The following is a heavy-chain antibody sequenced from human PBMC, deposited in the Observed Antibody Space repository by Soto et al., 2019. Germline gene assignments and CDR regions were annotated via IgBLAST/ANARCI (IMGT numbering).Heavy chain of an antibody. V-gene: IGHV3-74*01. CDR2: SNSDGSST. CDR1: GFTFSNFW. CDR3: ARGRYGSGSAVDY. J-gene: IGHJ4*02. D-gene: IGHD3-10*01. Sequence: EVQVVESGGGLVQPGGSLRLSCAASGFTFSNFWMHWVRQAPGKGLVWVSRSNSDGSSTTYADSVKGRFTISRDNGMNKLYLQMNSLRCEETAVYYCARGRYGSGSAVDYWGQGTLVTVSS.